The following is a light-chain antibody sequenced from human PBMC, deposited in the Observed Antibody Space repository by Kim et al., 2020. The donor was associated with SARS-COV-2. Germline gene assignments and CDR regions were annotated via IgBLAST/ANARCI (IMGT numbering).Light chain of an antibody. CDR2: AAS. CDR3: HQSYFSSWT. J-gene: IGKJ1*01. V-gene: IGKV1-39*01. CDR1: QNIIRY. Sequence: AYERDRVTITYRGNQNIIRYLNWYQQKPGKAPKHLIFAASNLQSGVPSRFSGSGSGTDFTLTISSLQPEDFATYYCHQSYFSSWTFGRGTKVDIK.